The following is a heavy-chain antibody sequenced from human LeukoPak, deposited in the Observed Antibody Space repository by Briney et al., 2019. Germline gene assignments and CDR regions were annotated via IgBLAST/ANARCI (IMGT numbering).Heavy chain of an antibody. CDR3: AKEGTLYYSDRIPY. V-gene: IGHV3-23*01. CDR2: ISGSGGST. D-gene: IGHD3-22*01. Sequence: PGGSLRLSCAASGFTFSSYAMSWVRQAPGKGLEWVSSISGSGGSTYYADSVRGRFTISRDNSKNTLYLQTNSLRAEDTAVYYCAKEGTLYYSDRIPYWGQGTLVTVSS. J-gene: IGHJ4*02. CDR1: GFTFSSYA.